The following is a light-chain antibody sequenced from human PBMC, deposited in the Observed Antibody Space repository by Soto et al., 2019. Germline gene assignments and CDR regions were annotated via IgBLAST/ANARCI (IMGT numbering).Light chain of an antibody. CDR2: EVS. Sequence: QSVLTQPPSASGSPGQSVTISCTGTSSDVGGYNYVSWYQQHPGKAPKVMIYEVSKRPSGVPDRFSGSRSGNTASLTVSGLQAEEEADYYCSSYAGSNVVFGGGTKLTVL. J-gene: IGLJ2*01. V-gene: IGLV2-8*01. CDR3: SSYAGSNVV. CDR1: SSDVGGYNY.